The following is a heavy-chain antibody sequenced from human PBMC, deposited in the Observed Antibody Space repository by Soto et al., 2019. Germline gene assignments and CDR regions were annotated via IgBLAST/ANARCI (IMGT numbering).Heavy chain of an antibody. CDR1: GDSVSSNSAA. CDR3: ARDHPRWIAARPGYYYYYYMDV. J-gene: IGHJ6*03. Sequence: KQSQTLSLTCAISGDSVSSNSAAWNWIRQSPSRGLEWLGRTYYRSKWYNDYAVSVKSRITINPDTSKNQFSLQLNSVTPEETAVYYCARDHPRWIAARPGYYYYYYMDVWGKGTTVTVSS. V-gene: IGHV6-1*01. D-gene: IGHD6-6*01. CDR2: TYYRSKWYN.